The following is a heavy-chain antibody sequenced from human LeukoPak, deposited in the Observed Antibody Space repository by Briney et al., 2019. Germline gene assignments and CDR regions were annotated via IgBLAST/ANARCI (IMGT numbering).Heavy chain of an antibody. CDR3: AKEPQEYCSSSSCPNWLDP. CDR1: GFTFSSYA. CDR2: VSASGGTT. J-gene: IGHJ5*02. Sequence: GGSLRLSCTASGFTFSSYAMSWVRQAPGKGLEWVSAVSASGGTTYYADSGKGRFTISRDNSKNTLHLQMNSLRAEDTAVYDCAKEPQEYCSSSSCPNWLDPWGQGTLVTVSS. D-gene: IGHD2-2*01. V-gene: IGHV3-23*01.